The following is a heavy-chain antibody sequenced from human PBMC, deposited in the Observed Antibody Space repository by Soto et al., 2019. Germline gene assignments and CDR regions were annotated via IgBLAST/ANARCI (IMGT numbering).Heavy chain of an antibody. D-gene: IGHD3-10*01. J-gene: IGHJ4*02. CDR2: LSSSGGTT. Sequence: DVQLLESGGDLLQPGGSLRLSCVASGFAFSSFDLSWVRQAPGKGLELVSGLSSSGGTTYYADSVKGRFTVSRHNSKNTLYLQMGSLRLDDTGVYYCARVSGIILPNSWGQGTRVTVSS. CDR3: ARVSGIILPNS. V-gene: IGHV3-23*01. CDR1: GFAFSSFD.